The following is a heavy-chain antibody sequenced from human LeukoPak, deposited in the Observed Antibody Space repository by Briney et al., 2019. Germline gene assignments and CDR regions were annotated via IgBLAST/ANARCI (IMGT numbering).Heavy chain of an antibody. J-gene: IGHJ6*02. CDR1: GYTFTGYY. Sequence: ASVKVSCKASGYTFTGYYMHWVRQAPGQGLEWMGGIIPIFGTANYAQKFQGRVTITADESTSTAYMELSSLRSEDTAVYYCAREYRTPYYYGMDVWGQGTTVTVSS. D-gene: IGHD3-16*02. CDR2: IIPIFGTA. V-gene: IGHV1-69*13. CDR3: AREYRTPYYYGMDV.